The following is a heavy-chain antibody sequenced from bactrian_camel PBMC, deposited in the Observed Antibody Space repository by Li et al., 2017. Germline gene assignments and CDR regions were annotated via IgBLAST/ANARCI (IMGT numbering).Heavy chain of an antibody. D-gene: IGHD2*01. CDR3: AAGRALYYEEFGH. J-gene: IGHJ6*01. Sequence: VQLVESGGGLMQAGGSLRLSCTAPGFTSDSCGMDWYRQAPGKGLEWVSAINSSGGSPYYADSVKGRFTISRDNAKNTVYLEMNSLKPEDSAMYYCAAGRALYYEEFGHWGQGTQVTVS. CDR1: GFTSDSCG. V-gene: IGHV3S40*01. CDR2: INSSGGSP.